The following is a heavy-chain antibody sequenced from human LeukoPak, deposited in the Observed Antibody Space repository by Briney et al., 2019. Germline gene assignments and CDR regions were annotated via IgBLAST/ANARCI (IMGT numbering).Heavy chain of an antibody. D-gene: IGHD2-15*01. CDR3: ARGHPWNRVAATLGSRYSMDV. Sequence: GASVKVSCTASGYTFTSYYMHWVRQAPGQGLEWMGIINPSGGSTSYAQKFQGRVTMTRDMSTSTVYMELSSLGSDDTAVYYCARGHPWNRVAATLGSRYSMDVWGKGTTVTISS. V-gene: IGHV1-46*01. CDR1: GYTFTSYY. J-gene: IGHJ6*03. CDR2: INPSGGST.